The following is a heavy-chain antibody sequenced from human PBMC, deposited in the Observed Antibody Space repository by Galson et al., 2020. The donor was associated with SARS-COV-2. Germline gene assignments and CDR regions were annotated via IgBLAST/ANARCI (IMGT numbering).Heavy chain of an antibody. CDR2: ISAYNGNT. CDR1: GYTFTSYG. D-gene: IGHD1-26*01. Sequence: ASVKVSCKASGYTFTSYGISWVRQAPGQGLEWMGWISAYNGNTNYAQKLQGRVTMTTDTSTSTAYMELRSLRSDDTAVYYCATGSGSYTNTWFDPWGQGTLVTVSS. CDR3: ATGSGSYTNTWFDP. J-gene: IGHJ5*02. V-gene: IGHV1-18*01.